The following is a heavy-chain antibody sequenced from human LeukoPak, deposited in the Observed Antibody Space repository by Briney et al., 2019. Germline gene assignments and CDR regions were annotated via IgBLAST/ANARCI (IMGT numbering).Heavy chain of an antibody. V-gene: IGHV3-23*01. J-gene: IGHJ6*03. D-gene: IGHD4-23*01. CDR1: GFTFSRYA. CDR3: AKNRGGGLHYYMDV. Sequence: GGSLRLSCAASGFTFSRYAMSWVRQAPGKGLEWVSVISGSGGTTYYADSVKGRFTISRDNSKNTLYLQMNSLRAEDTAVYYCAKNRGGGLHYYMDVWGKGTTVTVSS. CDR2: ISGSGGTT.